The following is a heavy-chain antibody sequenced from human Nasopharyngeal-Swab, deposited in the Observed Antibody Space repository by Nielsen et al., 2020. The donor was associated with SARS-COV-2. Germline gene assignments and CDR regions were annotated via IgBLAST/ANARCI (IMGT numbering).Heavy chain of an antibody. CDR3: ARGKTTVTTFDL. J-gene: IGHJ4*02. V-gene: IGHV4-31*02. Sequence: SCSVSGGSISRGGYYWTWIRQHAGKGLEWIGHIYYTGTTYYNQSLKSRMTISVDTTMNQFSLKVTSVTVADTAVYYCARGKTTVTTFDLWGQGTLVTVSS. CDR1: GGSISRGGYY. CDR2: IYYTGTT. D-gene: IGHD4-17*01.